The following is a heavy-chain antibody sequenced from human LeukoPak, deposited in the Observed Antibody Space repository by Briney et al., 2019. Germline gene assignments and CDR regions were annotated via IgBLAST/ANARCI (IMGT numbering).Heavy chain of an antibody. Sequence: PSETLSLTCTVSGRSISRYYWSWIRQPPGKGLEWMGYMYSSGTINYNPSLTSRCTISVDTSKNQFSLKRRSVTAADTAVYYCVRIGSGRNGLAGIDYWGQGTLVTVSS. CDR2: MYSSGTI. V-gene: IGHV4-4*08. CDR1: GRSISRYY. D-gene: IGHD1-14*01. J-gene: IGHJ4*02. CDR3: VRIGSGRNGLAGIDY.